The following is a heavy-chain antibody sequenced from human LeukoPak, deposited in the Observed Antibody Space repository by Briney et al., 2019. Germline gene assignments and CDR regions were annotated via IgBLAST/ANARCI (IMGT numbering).Heavy chain of an antibody. CDR1: GGSISSGGYY. D-gene: IGHD4-17*01. CDR2: IYYSGST. CDR3: ARGKVTRDWYFDL. J-gene: IGHJ2*01. Sequence: SQTLSLTCTVSGGSISSGGYYWSWIRQHPGKGLEWIGYIYYSGSTYYNPSPKSRLTISVDTSKNQFSLKLSSVSAADTAVYYCARGKVTRDWYFDLWGRGTLVTVPS. V-gene: IGHV4-31*03.